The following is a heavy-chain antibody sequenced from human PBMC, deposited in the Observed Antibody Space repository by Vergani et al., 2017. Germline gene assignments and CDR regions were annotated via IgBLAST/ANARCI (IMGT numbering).Heavy chain of an antibody. CDR2: IYSGGST. D-gene: IGHD2-15*01. J-gene: IGHJ4*02. Sequence: EVQLVESGGGLVQPGGSLRLSCAASGFTVSSNYMSWVRQAPGKGLEWVSFIYSGGSTYYADSVEGRFTITRDNSKNTLYLQMNSLRAEDTAVYYCARDQCSGGSCDTDYWGQGTLVTVSS. CDR3: ARDQCSGGSCDTDY. V-gene: IGHV3-66*02. CDR1: GFTVSSNY.